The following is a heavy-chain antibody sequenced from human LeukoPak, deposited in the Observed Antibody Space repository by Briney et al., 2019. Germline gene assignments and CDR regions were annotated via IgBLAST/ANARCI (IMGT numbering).Heavy chain of an antibody. CDR3: ARHYGAAGDFDY. CDR2: IDPSDSYT. J-gene: IGHJ4*02. Sequence: GESLRISCKGSGYSFTSYWISWVRQMPGQGLEWRGRIDPSDSYTNYSPSFEGHVTISADKSISTAYLQWSSLKASDIATFFCARHYGAAGDFDYWGQGTLVTVCS. D-gene: IGHD6-13*01. CDR1: GYSFTSYW. V-gene: IGHV5-10-1*01.